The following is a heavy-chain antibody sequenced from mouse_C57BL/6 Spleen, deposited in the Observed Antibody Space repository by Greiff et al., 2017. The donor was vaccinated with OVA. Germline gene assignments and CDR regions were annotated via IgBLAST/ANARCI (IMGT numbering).Heavy chain of an antibody. CDR3: ARGLRRGELDY. CDR1: GYTFTDYY. V-gene: IGHV1-76*01. D-gene: IGHD2-4*01. J-gene: IGHJ2*01. CDR2: IYPGSGNT. Sequence: QVQLQQSGAELVRPGASVKLSCKASGYTFTDYYINWVKQRPGQGLEWIARIYPGSGNTYYNEKFKGKATLTAEKSSSTAYMQLSSLTSEDSAVYFCARGLRRGELDYWGQGTTLTGSS.